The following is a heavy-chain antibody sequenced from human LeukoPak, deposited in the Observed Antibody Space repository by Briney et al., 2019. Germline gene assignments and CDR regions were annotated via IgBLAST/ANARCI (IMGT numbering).Heavy chain of an antibody. CDR1: GFTFSSYG. V-gene: IGHV3-30*02. Sequence: GSLRLSCAASGFTFSSYGMHWVRQAPGKGLEWVAFIRYDGSNKYYADSVKGRFTISRDNSKNTLYLQMNSLRAEDTAVYYCASRIIQYDSGSGNYYKGGFDYWGQGTLVTVSS. J-gene: IGHJ4*02. CDR3: ASRIIQYDSGSGNYYKGGFDY. CDR2: IRYDGSNK. D-gene: IGHD3-10*01.